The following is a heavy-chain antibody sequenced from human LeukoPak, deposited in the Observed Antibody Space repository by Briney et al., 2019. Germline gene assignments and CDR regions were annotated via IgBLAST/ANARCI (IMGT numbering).Heavy chain of an antibody. CDR2: TSSSASTI. D-gene: IGHD5-18*01. CDR1: GFTFSGYE. J-gene: IGHJ4*02. Sequence: GGSLRLSCAASGFTFSGYEMNWVGQAPGKGLEGVAYTSSSASTIHYADSVKGRFTISRDNARNSVYLQMNTLRAEDTAVYYCARAYSPHYWGQGTLVTV. V-gene: IGHV3-48*03. CDR3: ARAYSPHY.